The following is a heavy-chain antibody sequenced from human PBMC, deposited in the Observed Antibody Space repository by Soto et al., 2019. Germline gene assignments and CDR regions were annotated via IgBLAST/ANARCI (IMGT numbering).Heavy chain of an antibody. V-gene: IGHV4-30-2*06. CDR1: GISVSNGAYS. J-gene: IGHJ4*02. Sequence: SETLSLTCSVSGISVSNGAYSWSWIRQSAGKGLEWIGYIFHSGSMRFNPSLESRATISLDKSRNQFSLTLASVTAADTALYYCARFPVATSHFDYWGPGTLVTVSS. CDR3: ARFPVATSHFDY. D-gene: IGHD5-12*01. CDR2: IFHSGSM.